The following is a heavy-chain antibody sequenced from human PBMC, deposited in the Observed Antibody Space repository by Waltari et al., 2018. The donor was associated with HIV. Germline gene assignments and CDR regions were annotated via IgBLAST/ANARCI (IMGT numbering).Heavy chain of an antibody. Sequence: EVQLLESGVVLVQPGGSLRLSCAASVFSFSSPTFCWVSQVPGKGVEWVSGISGGATGTYYEDHVKGRVTISRDNSKSTLYLQMNSLRADDTAVYYCAKVRTTVTAVFYFDIWGRGALVTVSS. CDR3: AKVRTTVTAVFYFDI. V-gene: IGHV3-23*01. CDR2: ISGGATGT. D-gene: IGHD4-17*01. J-gene: IGHJ2*01. CDR1: VFSFSSPT.